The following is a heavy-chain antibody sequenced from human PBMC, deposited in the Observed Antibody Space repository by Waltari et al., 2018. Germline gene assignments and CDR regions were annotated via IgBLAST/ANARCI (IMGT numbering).Heavy chain of an antibody. V-gene: IGHV3-21*01. J-gene: IGHJ4*02. D-gene: IGHD3-16*01. CDR1: GFIFHTFA. CDR2: ISSRSTYI. CDR3: ARDEGGQYQGDFDY. Sequence: EVQLVESGGGLVKPGGSLRPSCPASGFIFHTFAMNWVRQAPGKGLEWVSSISSRSTYIYYADSVKGRFTISRDNARSSLFLQMNSLRAEDTAVYYCARDEGGQYQGDFDYWGQGTLVSVSS.